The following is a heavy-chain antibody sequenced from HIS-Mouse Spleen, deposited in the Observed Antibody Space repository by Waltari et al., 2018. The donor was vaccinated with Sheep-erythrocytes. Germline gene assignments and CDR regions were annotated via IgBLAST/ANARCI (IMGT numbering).Heavy chain of an antibody. CDR1: GGSISSGGYY. J-gene: IGHJ3*02. Sequence: QVQLQESGPGLVKPSQTLSLTCTVSGGSISSGGYYWSWIRQHPGKVLEWIGYIYYSGSTYYNPSLKSRVTISVDTSKNQFSLKLSSVTAADTAVYYCARETGIAASKRAFDIWGQGTMVTVSS. CDR3: ARETGIAASKRAFDI. D-gene: IGHD6-13*01. CDR2: IYYSGST. V-gene: IGHV4-31*03.